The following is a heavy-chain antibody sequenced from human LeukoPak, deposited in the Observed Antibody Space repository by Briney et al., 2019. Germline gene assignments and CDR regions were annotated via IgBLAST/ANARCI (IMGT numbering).Heavy chain of an antibody. V-gene: IGHV1-18*01. CDR1: GYTFTSYG. J-gene: IGHJ5*02. D-gene: IGHD3-3*01. Sequence: ASVKVSSKASGYTFTSYGISCVRQAPGQGLEWMGWISAYNGNTNYAQKLQGRVTMTTDTSTSTAYMELRSLRSDDTAVYYCARAGGPTPSYYDFWSGYYEYNWFDPWGQGTLVTVSS. CDR2: ISAYNGNT. CDR3: ARAGGPTPSYYDFWSGYYEYNWFDP.